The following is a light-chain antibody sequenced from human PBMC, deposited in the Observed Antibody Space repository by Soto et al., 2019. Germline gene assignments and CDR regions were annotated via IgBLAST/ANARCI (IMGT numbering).Light chain of an antibody. J-gene: IGKJ2*01. CDR3: QQYNSYSEYT. Sequence: DIPMTQSPSSLSASIGDRVTITCRASQSIDHWLAWYQQKPGKAPKLLIFRASTLTTGVPSRFSGSGFGTQFTLTISSLQPDDFATYYCQQYNSYSEYTFGQGTKLEIK. V-gene: IGKV1-5*03. CDR1: QSIDHW. CDR2: RAS.